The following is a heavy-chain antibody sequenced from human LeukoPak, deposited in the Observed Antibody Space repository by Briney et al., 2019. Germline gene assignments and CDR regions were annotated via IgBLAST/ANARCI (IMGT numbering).Heavy chain of an antibody. CDR1: GFTFGDYA. Sequence: GGSLRLSCSTSGFTFGDYAMSWVRQAPGKGLEWVAVIWYDGSNKYYADSVKGRFTISRDNSKNTLYLQMNSLRAEDTAVYYCARALPRTPGYYYGMDVWGKGTTVTVSS. D-gene: IGHD4-23*01. CDR2: IWYDGSNK. V-gene: IGHV3-33*01. J-gene: IGHJ6*04. CDR3: ARALPRTPGYYYGMDV.